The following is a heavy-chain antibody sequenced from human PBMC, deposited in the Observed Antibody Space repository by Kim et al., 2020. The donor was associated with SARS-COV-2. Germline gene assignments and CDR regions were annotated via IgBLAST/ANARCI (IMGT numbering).Heavy chain of an antibody. V-gene: IGHV1-3*01. CDR3: ARVVGGMAFDI. J-gene: IGHJ3*02. D-gene: IGHD1-26*01. Sequence: KYSQKFQGRVTITSDTSANTAYMELSSLRSEDTAVYYCARVVGGMAFDIWGQGTMVIVSS.